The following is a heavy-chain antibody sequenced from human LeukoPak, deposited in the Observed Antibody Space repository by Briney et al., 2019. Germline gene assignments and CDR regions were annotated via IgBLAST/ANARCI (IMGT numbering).Heavy chain of an antibody. J-gene: IGHJ4*02. D-gene: IGHD1-7*01. CDR1: GFTFSTHA. V-gene: IGHV3-23*01. CDR2: IGGGDDI. CDR3: AKDATPGNSMWDYFDY. Sequence: GGSLRLSCAASGFTFSTHAMSWVRQAPGKGLEYVSGIGGGDDIHYADSVKGRFTVSRDNSKNTLFLQMNSLRAEDTAVYYRAKDATPGNSMWDYFDYWGQGTLVTVSS.